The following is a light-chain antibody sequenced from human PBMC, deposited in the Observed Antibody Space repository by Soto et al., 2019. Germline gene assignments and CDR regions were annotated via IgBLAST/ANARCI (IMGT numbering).Light chain of an antibody. V-gene: IGKV1-5*03. CDR3: QQYNTYPLT. CDR2: KAS. Sequence: DIPMTQSPSTLSASVGDRVTITCRASQSISTWLDWYQQKPGKAPKLLIYKASTLEGGVPSRFSGSGSGTEFNITVSSLQPDDFATYYCQQYNTYPLTFGGGTTVEIK. CDR1: QSISTW. J-gene: IGKJ4*01.